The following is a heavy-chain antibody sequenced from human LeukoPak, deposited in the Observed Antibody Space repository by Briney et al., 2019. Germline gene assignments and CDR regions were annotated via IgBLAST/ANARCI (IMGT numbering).Heavy chain of an antibody. CDR3: TKLARAPRDFDY. CDR1: GFTFSDHY. V-gene: IGHV3-72*01. D-gene: IGHD3-10*01. Sequence: GGSLRLSCAASGFTFSDHYIDWVCQAPGKGLEWVGRSRDKGNSYTTAYAASVRGRFTISRDDSKNSLYLQMNSLKIEDTAVYYCTKLARAPRDFDYWGQGTLVTVSS. J-gene: IGHJ4*01. CDR2: SRDKGNSYTT.